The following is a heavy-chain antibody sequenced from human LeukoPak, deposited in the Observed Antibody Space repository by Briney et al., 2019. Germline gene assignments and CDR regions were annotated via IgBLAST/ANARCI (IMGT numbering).Heavy chain of an antibody. J-gene: IGHJ4*02. V-gene: IGHV1-2*02. Sequence: ASVKVSCKASGYTFTGYYMHWVRQAPGQGLEWMGWINPHSGGTNYAQKFQGRVTMTRDTSISTAYMELSRLRSDDTAVYYCARETYYYDSSGYYPVDYWGQGTLVTVSS. CDR2: INPHSGGT. D-gene: IGHD3-22*01. CDR3: ARETYYYDSSGYYPVDY. CDR1: GYTFTGYY.